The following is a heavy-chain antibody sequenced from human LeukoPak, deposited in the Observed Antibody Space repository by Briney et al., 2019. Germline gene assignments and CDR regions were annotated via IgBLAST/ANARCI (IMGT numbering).Heavy chain of an antibody. J-gene: IGHJ4*02. CDR1: GGSISSYY. CDR2: IYPDGRT. CDR3: ATLKGWYGEGCFDC. Sequence: ETLSLTCTVSGGSISSYYWSWIRQPPGKGLDWVSVIYPDGRTYYTESVKGRFTISRDSSENSLFLQMNSLRAEDTAVYYCATLKGWYGEGCFDCWGQGTLVTVSS. D-gene: IGHD3-10*01. V-gene: IGHV3-53*01.